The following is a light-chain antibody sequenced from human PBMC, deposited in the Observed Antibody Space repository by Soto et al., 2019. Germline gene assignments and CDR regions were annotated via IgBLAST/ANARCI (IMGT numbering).Light chain of an antibody. V-gene: IGKV1-5*01. CDR1: QSISSW. CDR2: DAS. Sequence: NHIAQGQCVDLAPGGIRITITCRASQSISSWLAWYQQKPGKAPKLLIYDASSLESGVPSRFSGSGSGTEFTLTISSLQPDDFATYYCQQYNSYWTFGQGTKVDIK. CDR3: QQYNSYWT. J-gene: IGKJ1*01.